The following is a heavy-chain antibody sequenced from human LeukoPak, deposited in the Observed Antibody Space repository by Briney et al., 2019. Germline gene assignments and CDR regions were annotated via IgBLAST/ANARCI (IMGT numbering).Heavy chain of an antibody. CDR2: ISTSGDAT. V-gene: IGHV3-23*01. D-gene: IGHD5-24*01. Sequence: PGGSLRLSCAASGFTFTSYAMTWVRQAPGKGLEWVSAISTSGDATYYTDSVKGRFTISRDNSKNTLHLQMNTLRAEDTAVYYCARWLQRPIDYWGQGTLVTVSS. CDR3: ARWLQRPIDY. J-gene: IGHJ4*02. CDR1: GFTFTSYA.